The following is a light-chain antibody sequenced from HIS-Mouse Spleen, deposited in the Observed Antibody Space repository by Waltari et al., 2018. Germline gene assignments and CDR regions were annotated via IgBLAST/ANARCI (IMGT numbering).Light chain of an antibody. CDR2: DAA. Sequence: IQLTQSPSSLSAAVGDRVTITCRASQGISSALAWYQQKPGKPPKLLIYDAASLESGVPSRFSGSGSGTDFTLTISSLQPEDFATYYCQQFNSYPVTFGQGTRLEIK. CDR1: QGISSA. J-gene: IGKJ5*01. CDR3: QQFNSYPVT. V-gene: IGKV1-13*02.